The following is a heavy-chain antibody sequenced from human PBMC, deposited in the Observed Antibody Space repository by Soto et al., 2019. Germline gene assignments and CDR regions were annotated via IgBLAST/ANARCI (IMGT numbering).Heavy chain of an antibody. CDR2: ISAYNVNT. Sequence: ASVKVSCKASGYTFTTYGVSWVRQAPGQGLEWMGWISAYNVNTNYAQKLQGRVTMTTDTSTSTAYMELRSLRSDDMAVYYCARRLGSGWYDDAFDIWGQGTLVTVSS. J-gene: IGHJ3*02. D-gene: IGHD6-19*01. V-gene: IGHV1-18*03. CDR1: GYTFTTYG. CDR3: ARRLGSGWYDDAFDI.